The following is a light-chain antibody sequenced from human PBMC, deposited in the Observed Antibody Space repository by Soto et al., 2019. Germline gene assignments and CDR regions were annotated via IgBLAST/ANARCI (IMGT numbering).Light chain of an antibody. J-gene: IGKJ1*01. CDR2: KAS. CDR1: QTISSW. Sequence: DIQLTQSPSTLCGSVGDRVTIXYRASQTISSWLAWYQQKPGKAPKLLIYKASTLKSGVPSRFSGSGSGTEFTLTISSLQPDDFATYYCQHYNSYSEAFGQGTKVDIK. CDR3: QHYNSYSEA. V-gene: IGKV1-5*03.